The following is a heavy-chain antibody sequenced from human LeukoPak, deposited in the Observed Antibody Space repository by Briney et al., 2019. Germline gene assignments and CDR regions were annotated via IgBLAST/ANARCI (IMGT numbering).Heavy chain of an antibody. CDR2: INTNTGNP. V-gene: IGHV7-4-1*02. CDR3: AREGAPRYFDWLLGGYGMDV. CDR1: GYTFTSYA. D-gene: IGHD3-9*01. Sequence: ASVKVSCKASGYTFTSYAMNWVRQAPGQGLEWMGWINTNTGNPTYAQGFTGRFVFSLDTSVSTAYLQISSLKAEDTAVYYCAREGAPRYFDWLLGGYGMDVWGQGTTVTVSS. J-gene: IGHJ6*02.